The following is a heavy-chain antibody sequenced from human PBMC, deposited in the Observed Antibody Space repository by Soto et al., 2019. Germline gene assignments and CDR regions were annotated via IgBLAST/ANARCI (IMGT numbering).Heavy chain of an antibody. CDR3: ARRYSSAFDI. Sequence: QVQLQESGLGLVKPSETLSLTCTVSGGSISSYYWSWIRQPPGKGLEWIGYIYYSGSTNYNPSLKSRVTISVDTSKNQFSLKLSSVTAADTAVYYCARRYSSAFDIWGQGTMVTVSS. V-gene: IGHV4-59*08. CDR1: GGSISSYY. J-gene: IGHJ3*02. D-gene: IGHD6-13*01. CDR2: IYYSGST.